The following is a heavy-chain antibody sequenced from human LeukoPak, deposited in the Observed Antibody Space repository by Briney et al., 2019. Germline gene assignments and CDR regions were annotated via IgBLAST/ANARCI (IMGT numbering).Heavy chain of an antibody. CDR3: AKTPKAPYGDYVVYYFDY. CDR1: GFTVSSNY. D-gene: IGHD4-17*01. J-gene: IGHJ4*02. Sequence: GGSLRLSCAASGFTVSSNYMSWVRQAPGKGLEWVSVISGSGGSTYYADSVKGRFTISRDNSKNTLYLQMNSLRAEDTAVYYCAKTPKAPYGDYVVYYFDYWGQGTLVTVSS. V-gene: IGHV3-23*01. CDR2: ISGSGGST.